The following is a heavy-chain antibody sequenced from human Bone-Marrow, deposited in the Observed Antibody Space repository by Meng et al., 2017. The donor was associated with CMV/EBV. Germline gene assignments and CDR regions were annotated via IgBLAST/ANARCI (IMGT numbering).Heavy chain of an antibody. V-gene: IGHV4-34*01. Sequence: SETLSLTCAVYGGSFSGYYWSWIRQPPGKGLEWIGEINHSGSTNYNPSLKRRVTISVDTSKNQFSLKLSSVTAADTAVYYCAGIVVVEGAFDIWGQGTMVTVAS. D-gene: IGHD3-22*01. CDR3: AGIVVVEGAFDI. J-gene: IGHJ3*02. CDR1: GGSFSGYY. CDR2: INHSGST.